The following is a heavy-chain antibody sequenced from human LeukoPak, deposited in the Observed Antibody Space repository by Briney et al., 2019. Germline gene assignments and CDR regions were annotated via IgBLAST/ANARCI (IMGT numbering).Heavy chain of an antibody. CDR2: VNSNSGGT. CDR1: GYRFSDYY. V-gene: IGHV1-2*02. D-gene: IGHD2-15*01. J-gene: IGHJ4*02. CDR3: ARGYCSGGSCYHFDS. Sequence: ASVKVSCTASGYRFSDYYMHWVRQAPGQGLEWMGWVNSNSGGTHYAQKFEGRVTMSRDTSISTAYMELSRLKSDDTAVYYCARGYCSGGSCYHFDSWGQGTLVTVSS.